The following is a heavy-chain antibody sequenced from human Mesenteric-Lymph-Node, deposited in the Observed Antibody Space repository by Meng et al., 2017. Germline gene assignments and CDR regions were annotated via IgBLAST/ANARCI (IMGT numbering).Heavy chain of an antibody. CDR1: GYTFTSYD. J-gene: IGHJ6*02. CDR3: ARVPPQQLVRFGPYYYYYYGMDV. CDR2: MNPNSGNT. V-gene: IGHV1-8*01. D-gene: IGHD6-13*01. Sequence: ASVKVSCKASGYTFTSYDINWVRQATGQGLEWMGWMNPNSGNTGYAQKFQGRVTMTRNTSISTAYMELSSLRSEDTAVYYCARVPPQQLVRFGPYYYYYYGMDVWGQGTTVTVSS.